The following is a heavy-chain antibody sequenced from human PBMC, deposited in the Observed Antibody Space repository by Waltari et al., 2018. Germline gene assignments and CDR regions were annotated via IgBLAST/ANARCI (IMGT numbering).Heavy chain of an antibody. CDR2: RSYDGSNK. D-gene: IGHD1-1*01. CDR1: GFTFSSYA. V-gene: IGHV3-30*01. Sequence: QVQLVESGGGVVQPGRSLRLSCAASGFTFSSYAMHWVRQAPGKGLEWVAVRSYDGSNKYYSDAVKGRFTISRDNSKNTLYLQMNSLRAEYTAVYYCAREKTRAGTTSDRAFDIWGQGTMVTVSS. J-gene: IGHJ3*02. CDR3: AREKTRAGTTSDRAFDI.